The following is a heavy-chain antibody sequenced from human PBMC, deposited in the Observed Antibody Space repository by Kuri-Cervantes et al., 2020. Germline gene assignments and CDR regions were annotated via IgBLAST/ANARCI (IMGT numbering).Heavy chain of an antibody. V-gene: IGHV3-74*01. CDR1: GFTFSSYW. Sequence: GESLKISCAASGFTFSSYWMHWVRQAPGKGLVWVSRINSDGSSTSYADSVKGRFTISRDNSKNTLYLQMNSLRAEDTAVYYCARDRFGELFYFDYWGQGTLVTVSS. CDR3: ARDRFGELFYFDY. D-gene: IGHD3-10*01. J-gene: IGHJ4*02. CDR2: INSDGSST.